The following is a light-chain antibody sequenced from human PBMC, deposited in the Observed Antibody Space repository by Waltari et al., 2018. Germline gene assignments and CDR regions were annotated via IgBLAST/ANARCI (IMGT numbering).Light chain of an antibody. CDR2: DAS. CDR3: QQRNSWPLT. V-gene: IGKV3-11*01. Sequence: EIVLTQSPVTLSLSPGEGATLSYKTSQSVGDFLAWYQQRPGQAPRLLIYDASLRAAGIPARFSGSGSGTDFTLTISSLESEDSAVYFCQQRNSWPLTFGPGTTV. CDR1: QSVGDF. J-gene: IGKJ3*01.